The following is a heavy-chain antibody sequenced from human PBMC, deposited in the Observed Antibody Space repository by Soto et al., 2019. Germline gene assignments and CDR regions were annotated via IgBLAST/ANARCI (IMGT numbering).Heavy chain of an antibody. CDR1: GGSISSYY. Sequence: QVQLQESGPGLVKPSETLSLTCTVSGGSISSYYWSWIRQPPGKGLEWIGYIYYSGSTNYNPSLKSRVTISVDTSKNQFSLKLSSVTAADTAVYYCARRGSSGIDYWGQGTLVTVSS. CDR3: ARRGSSGIDY. J-gene: IGHJ4*02. D-gene: IGHD6-19*01. CDR2: IYYSGST. V-gene: IGHV4-59*08.